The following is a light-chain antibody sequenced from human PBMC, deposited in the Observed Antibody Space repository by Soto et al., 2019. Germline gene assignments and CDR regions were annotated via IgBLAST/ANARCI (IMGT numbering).Light chain of an antibody. J-gene: IGLJ1*01. V-gene: IGLV2-23*01. Sequence: QSALTQPASVSLSPGQSITLSCTGTSNDVGTYNLVSWYQQHPGKAPKLIIFEGFKRPSGVSNRFSGSKSGNTASLTISGLQAEDEADYYCSSYAGSTPYVFGTGTKVTVL. CDR1: SNDVGTYNL. CDR2: EGF. CDR3: SSYAGSTPYV.